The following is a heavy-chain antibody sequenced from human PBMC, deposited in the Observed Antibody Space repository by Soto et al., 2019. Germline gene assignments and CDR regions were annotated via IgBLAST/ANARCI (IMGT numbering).Heavy chain of an antibody. CDR1: GFTLSYHW. Sequence: HPGGSLRLSCAASGFTLSYHWMHWVRQAPGKGLVWVSRINSDGGSTYYADSVKGRFTISRDNSKNSLYLQMNSLRTEDTALYYCAKDIQSSSWHYYYYGMDVWGQGTTVTVSS. CDR2: INSDGGST. V-gene: IGHV3-43*02. CDR3: AKDIQSSSWHYYYYGMDV. J-gene: IGHJ6*02. D-gene: IGHD6-13*01.